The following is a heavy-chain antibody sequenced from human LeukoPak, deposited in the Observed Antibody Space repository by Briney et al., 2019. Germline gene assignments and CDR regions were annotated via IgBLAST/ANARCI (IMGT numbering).Heavy chain of an antibody. CDR3: ARQRGSFVFDY. D-gene: IGHD2-15*01. Sequence: GASLKISCKGSGYNFTNYWITWVRQLPGKGLEWMGRIDPSDSYTNYSPSFQGHVTISTDKSISTAYVQWSSLRASDTAMYYCARQRGSFVFDYWGQGTLVTVSA. J-gene: IGHJ4*02. V-gene: IGHV5-10-1*01. CDR2: IDPSDSYT. CDR1: GYNFTNYW.